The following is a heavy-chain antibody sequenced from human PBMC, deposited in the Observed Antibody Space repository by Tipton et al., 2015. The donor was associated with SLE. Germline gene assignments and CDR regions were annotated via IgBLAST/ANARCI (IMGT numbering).Heavy chain of an antibody. J-gene: IGHJ6*03. Sequence: TLSLTCAVSGYSISSGYNWGWIRQPPGKGLEWIGSIDHSGNTYYNPSLKSRVSMSLDTSTNQFSLRLSSVTAADTAVYYCARGVAGSFYYCYLDAWGKGTTVTIPS. CDR1: GYSISSGYN. CDR2: IDHSGNT. V-gene: IGHV4-38-2*01. D-gene: IGHD3-10*01. CDR3: ARGVAGSFYYCYLDA.